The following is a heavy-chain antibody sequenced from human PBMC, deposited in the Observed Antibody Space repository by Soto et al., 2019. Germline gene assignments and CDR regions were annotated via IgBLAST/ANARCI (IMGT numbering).Heavy chain of an antibody. J-gene: IGHJ3*02. CDR3: AEVRGYSYGYYTFDI. V-gene: IGHV5-51*01. CDR1: GYSFTSYW. D-gene: IGHD5-18*01. Sequence: GESLKISCKGSGYSFTSYWIGWVRQMPGKGLEWMGIIYPGDSDTRYSPSFQGQVTISADKSISTAYLQWSSLKASDTAMYYCAEVRGYSYGYYTFDIWGQGTMVTVSS. CDR2: IYPGDSDT.